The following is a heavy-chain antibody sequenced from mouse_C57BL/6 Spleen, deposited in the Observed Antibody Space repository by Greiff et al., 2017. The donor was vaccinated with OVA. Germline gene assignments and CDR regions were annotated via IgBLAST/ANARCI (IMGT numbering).Heavy chain of an antibody. CDR2: IYPGDGDT. D-gene: IGHD2-4*01. J-gene: IGHJ3*01. Sequence: VKLMESGPELVKPGASVKISCKASGYAFSSSWMNWVKQRPGKGLEWIGRIYPGDGDTNYNGKFKGKATLTADKSSSTAYMQLSSLTSEDSAVYFCARNYYDYDGPFAYWGQGTLVTVSA. V-gene: IGHV1-82*01. CDR3: ARNYYDYDGPFAY. CDR1: GYAFSSSW.